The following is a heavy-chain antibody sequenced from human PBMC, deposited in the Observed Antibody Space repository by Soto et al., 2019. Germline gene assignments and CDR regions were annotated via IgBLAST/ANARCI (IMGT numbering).Heavy chain of an antibody. CDR1: GVTFSSYG. CDR2: ISYDGGIK. J-gene: IGHJ4*02. D-gene: IGHD3-10*01. V-gene: IGHV3-30*18. CDR3: AKDPTAYGSGKGYFDY. Sequence: QVQLVESGGGVVQPGRSLRLSCAASGVTFSSYGMHWVRQAPGKGLEWAAVISYDGGIKYYSESAWGRFTISRDNSNNTLYLQMNSLRPEDTAVYYCAKDPTAYGSGKGYFDYWGQGTVVTVSS.